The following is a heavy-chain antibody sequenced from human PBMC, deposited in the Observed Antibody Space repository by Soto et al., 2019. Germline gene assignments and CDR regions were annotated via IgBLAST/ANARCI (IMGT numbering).Heavy chain of an antibody. Sequence: SETLTLTCSVSGGSISTVGHYWTWIRQPPGKGLEWIGSIYHTGSTYYSKSLRSRLTMSVDTSKSKFSLRLSSVTAADTDVYSCARATGTLRRRHCDYWGQGTLVTVSP. CDR1: GGSISTVGHY. J-gene: IGHJ4*02. V-gene: IGHV4-31*03. CDR2: IYHTGST. D-gene: IGHD1-1*01. CDR3: ARATGTLRRRHCDY.